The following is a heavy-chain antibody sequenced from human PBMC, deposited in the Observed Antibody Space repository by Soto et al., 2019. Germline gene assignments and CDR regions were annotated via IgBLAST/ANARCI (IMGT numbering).Heavy chain of an antibody. Sequence: PGGSLRLSCAASGFTFSDYAMSWVRQAPGKGLEWVSYISASGGSTYYADSVKGRFTISRDESKNTLYLQINSLRGEDTAVFYCTKVHYGMDIWGQGTTVTVSS. J-gene: IGHJ6*02. V-gene: IGHV3-23*01. CDR3: TKVHYGMDI. CDR2: ISASGGST. D-gene: IGHD3-10*01. CDR1: GFTFSDYA.